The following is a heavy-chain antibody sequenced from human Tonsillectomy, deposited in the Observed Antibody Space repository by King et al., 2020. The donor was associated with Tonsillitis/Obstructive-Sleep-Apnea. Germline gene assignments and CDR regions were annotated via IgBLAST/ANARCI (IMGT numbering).Heavy chain of an antibody. CDR3: ARILQGYSYFDL. V-gene: IGHV3-74*01. CDR1: GFTFSSYW. CDR2: INSDGRST. J-gene: IGHJ2*01. Sequence: VQLVESGGGFVQPGGSLRLSCVASGFTFSSYWMHWVRQAPGKGLVWVSRINSDGRSTSHADSVKGRFTISRDNAKNTLYLQMNSLRAEDTAVYYCARILQGYSYFDLWGRGTLVTVSS. D-gene: IGHD1-26*01.